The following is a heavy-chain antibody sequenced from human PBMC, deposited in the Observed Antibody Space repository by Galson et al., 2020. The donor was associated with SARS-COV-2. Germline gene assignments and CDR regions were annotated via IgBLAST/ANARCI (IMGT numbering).Heavy chain of an antibody. CDR1: GFTFDDFG. J-gene: IGHJ3*01. D-gene: IGHD2-8*02. CDR3: TRLRGNDFDTAGGAFDF. CDR2: VNWSGAST. Sequence: GGSLRLSCGASGFTFDDFGMSWVRQVPGKGLEWLCGVNWSGASTGYADSVKGRFSISRDNAGNSLYLHMNNLRVEDTALYYCTRLRGNDFDTAGGAFDFWGQGTLVTVSS. V-gene: IGHV3-20*04.